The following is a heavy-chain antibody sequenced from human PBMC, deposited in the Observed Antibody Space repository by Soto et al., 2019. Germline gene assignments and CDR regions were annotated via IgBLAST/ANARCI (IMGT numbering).Heavy chain of an antibody. V-gene: IGHV3-30-3*01. Sequence: HPGGSLRLSCAASGFTFSSYAMHWVRQAPGKGLEWVAVISYDGSNKYYADSVKGRFTISRDNSKNTLYLQMNSLRAEDTAVYYCARNGDMGSSYGYPGDFDYWGQGTLVTVSS. J-gene: IGHJ4*02. CDR2: ISYDGSNK. CDR3: ARNGDMGSSYGYPGDFDY. D-gene: IGHD5-18*01. CDR1: GFTFSSYA.